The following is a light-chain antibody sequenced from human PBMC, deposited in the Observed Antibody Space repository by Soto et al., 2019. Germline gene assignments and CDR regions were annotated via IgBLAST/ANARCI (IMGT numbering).Light chain of an antibody. CDR3: QRVKSYPRT. Sequence: DIHLTHSPSSLSASLVDRVTITCRASQAITNNLAWYQQKPGNPPRLLIYEESTLHSGVPSRFSGRKVGTQFILTIDSLQPEDFATYYCQRVKSYPRTFGGGTKVDIK. V-gene: IGKV1-9*01. J-gene: IGKJ4*01. CDR1: QAITNN. CDR2: EES.